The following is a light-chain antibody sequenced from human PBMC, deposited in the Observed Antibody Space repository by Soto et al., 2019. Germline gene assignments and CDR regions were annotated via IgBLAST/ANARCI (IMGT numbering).Light chain of an antibody. CDR2: GAS. Sequence: EIVLTQSPGTLSLSPGERATLSCRASQSVSSTYLAWYQQKPGQAPRLLIYGASSRATGIPDRFSGSGSGTDFTLTISRLEPEDFAVYSCQQYNYSPRTFGQGTKLEIK. CDR1: QSVSSTY. J-gene: IGKJ2*01. CDR3: QQYNYSPRT. V-gene: IGKV3-20*01.